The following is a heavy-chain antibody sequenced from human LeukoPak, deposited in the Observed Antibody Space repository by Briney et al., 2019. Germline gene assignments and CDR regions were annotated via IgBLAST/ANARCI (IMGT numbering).Heavy chain of an antibody. D-gene: IGHD3-22*01. CDR1: GGSFSGYY. CDR3: ARGDYYDSSPLGY. CDR2: INHSGST. Sequence: SETLSLTCAVYGGSFSGYYWSWIRQPPGKGLEWIGEINHSGSTNYNPSLKSRVTISVDTSKNQFSLKLTSVTAADTAVYYCARGDYYDSSPLGYWGQGTLVTVSS. V-gene: IGHV4-34*01. J-gene: IGHJ4*02.